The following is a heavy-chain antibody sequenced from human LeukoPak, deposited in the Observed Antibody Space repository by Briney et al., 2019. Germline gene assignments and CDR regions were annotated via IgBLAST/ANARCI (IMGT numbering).Heavy chain of an antibody. J-gene: IGHJ4*02. CDR1: GFTVSSNY. CDR2: IYSGGST. D-gene: IGHD3-10*01. Sequence: PGGSLRLSCAASGFTVSSNYMSWVRQAPGKGLEWVSVIYSGGSTYYADSVKGRFTISRDNSKNTLYLQMNSLRAEDTAVYYCAREAGRGSAYFDYWGQGTLVTVSS. CDR3: AREAGRGSAYFDY. V-gene: IGHV3-66*01.